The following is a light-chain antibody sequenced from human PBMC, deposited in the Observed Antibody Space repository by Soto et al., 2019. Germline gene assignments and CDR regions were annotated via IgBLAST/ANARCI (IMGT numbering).Light chain of an antibody. CDR2: HTS. J-gene: IGKJ1*01. V-gene: IGKV3-20*01. Sequence: EIVLTQSPATLSLSPGERATLSCRASQSVSSYLAWYQQKPGQAPRLLIYHTSNRATGIPDRFSGSGSGTDFTLTISRLEPEDFAVYYCQQYGSSGTFGQGTKVDIK. CDR1: QSVSSY. CDR3: QQYGSSGT.